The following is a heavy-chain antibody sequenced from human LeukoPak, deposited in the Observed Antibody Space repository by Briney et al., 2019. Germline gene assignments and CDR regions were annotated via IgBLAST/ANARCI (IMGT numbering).Heavy chain of an antibody. J-gene: IGHJ6*02. CDR3: ARDDSPYDSSGYTLMDV. CDR2: IYHSGST. Sequence: SETLSLTCAVSGGSISSSNWWSWVRQPPGKGLEWIGEIYHSGSTNYNPSLKSRVTISVDKSKNQFSLKLSSVTAADTAVYYCARDDSPYDSSGYTLMDVWGQGTTVTVSS. V-gene: IGHV4-4*02. CDR1: GGSISSSNW. D-gene: IGHD3-22*01.